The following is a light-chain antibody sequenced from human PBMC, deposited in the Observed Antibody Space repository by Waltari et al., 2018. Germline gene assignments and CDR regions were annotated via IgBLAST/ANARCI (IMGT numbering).Light chain of an antibody. J-gene: IGLJ2*01. Sequence: NSLLTQPHSVSESPGKTVTISCTRTSDSIASNYVQWYQQRPGSAPTTVIFEDNQRPSGVPDRFSASIDTSSNSASLTISGLNTEDEALYYCQSYDSDEGVVFGGGTKLTVL. CDR1: SDSIASNY. V-gene: IGLV6-57*03. CDR3: QSYDSDEGVV. CDR2: EDN.